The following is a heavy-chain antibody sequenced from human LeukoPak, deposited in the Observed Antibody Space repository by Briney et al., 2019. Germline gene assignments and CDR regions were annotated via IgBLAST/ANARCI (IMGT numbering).Heavy chain of an antibody. Sequence: GGSLRLSCAASGFTLSSYWMSWVRQAPGKGLEWVANIKQDGSEKYYVDSVKGRFTISRDNAKNSLYLQMNSPRAEDTAVYYCARPRGYGSYFDYWGQGTLVTVSS. CDR2: IKQDGSEK. V-gene: IGHV3-7*01. CDR1: GFTLSSYW. CDR3: ARPRGYGSYFDY. D-gene: IGHD3-10*01. J-gene: IGHJ4*02.